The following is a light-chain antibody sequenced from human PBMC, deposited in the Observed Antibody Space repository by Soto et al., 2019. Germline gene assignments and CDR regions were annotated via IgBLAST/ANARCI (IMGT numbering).Light chain of an antibody. Sequence: IQMTQSPSTLSASVGDRVTITCRASRSISSWLAWYQQKPGKAPNLLIYAASSLETGVPSRFSGSGSGTEFTLTISSLQPDDFATYYCQQYNSYWTFGQGTKVDIK. V-gene: IGKV1-5*01. CDR1: RSISSW. CDR2: AAS. J-gene: IGKJ1*01. CDR3: QQYNSYWT.